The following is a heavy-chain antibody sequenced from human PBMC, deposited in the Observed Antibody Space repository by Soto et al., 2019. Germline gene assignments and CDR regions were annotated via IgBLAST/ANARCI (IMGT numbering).Heavy chain of an antibody. CDR3: AKGPFLEWLLGEVYFDY. V-gene: IGHV3-30*18. J-gene: IGHJ4*02. CDR1: GFTFSSYG. CDR2: ISYDGSNK. D-gene: IGHD3-3*01. Sequence: GGSLRLSCAASGFTFSSYGMHWVRQAPGKGLEWVAVISYDGSNKYYADSVKGRFTISRDNSKNTLYLQMNSLRAEDTAVYYCAKGPFLEWLLGEVYFDYWGQGTLVTVSS.